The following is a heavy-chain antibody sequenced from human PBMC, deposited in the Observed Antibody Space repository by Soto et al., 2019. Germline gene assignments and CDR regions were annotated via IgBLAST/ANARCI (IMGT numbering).Heavy chain of an antibody. CDR1: GYTFTSYA. J-gene: IGHJ6*02. V-gene: IGHV1-3*05. CDR2: INAGNGNT. Sequence: QVQLVQSGAEEKKPGASVKVSCKASGYTFTSYAMHWVRQAPGQRLEWMGWINAGNGNTKYSQKSQXGVTITRDTSASTAYMELSSLRSEDTAVYYCARDPSYYGMDVWGQGTTVTVSS. CDR3: ARDPSYYGMDV.